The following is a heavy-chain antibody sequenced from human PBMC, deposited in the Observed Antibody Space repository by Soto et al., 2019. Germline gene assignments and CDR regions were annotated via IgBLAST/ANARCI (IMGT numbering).Heavy chain of an antibody. Sequence: EVQLLESGGGLVQPGGSLRLSCAVSGFIFSNYPMSWVRQAPGKGLEWVSSISPSGSNAYYADSVRGRFTMSRDNSENQLHLQMNSLRAEDTAVYFCAKRDNSGWYSLDCWGQGTLVTVSS. CDR3: AKRDNSGWYSLDC. V-gene: IGHV3-23*01. D-gene: IGHD6-19*01. J-gene: IGHJ4*02. CDR1: GFIFSNYP. CDR2: ISPSGSNA.